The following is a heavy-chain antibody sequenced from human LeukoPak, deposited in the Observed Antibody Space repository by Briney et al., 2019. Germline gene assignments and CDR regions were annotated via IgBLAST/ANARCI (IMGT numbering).Heavy chain of an antibody. D-gene: IGHD6-25*01. CDR2: ISYDGSNK. CDR1: GFTFSSYG. J-gene: IGHJ3*02. CDR3: AAEGQAAAFDI. V-gene: IGHV3-30*03. Sequence: GGSLRLSCAASGFTFSSYGMHWVRQAPGKGLEWVAVISYDGSNKYYADSVKGRFTISRDNSKNTLYLQMNSLRAEDTAVYYCAAEGQAAAFDIWGQGTMVTVSS.